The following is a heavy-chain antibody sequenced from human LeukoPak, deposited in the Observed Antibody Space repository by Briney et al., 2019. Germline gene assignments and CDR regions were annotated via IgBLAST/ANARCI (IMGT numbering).Heavy chain of an antibody. Sequence: SETLSLTCTVSGGSISSYYWSWIRQPAGKGLEWIGRIYTSGSTNYNPSLKSRVTMSVDTSKNQFSLKLSSVTAADTAVYYCARDLSSALWFGELKGFDPWGQGTLVTVSS. CDR3: ARDLSSALWFGELKGFDP. CDR1: GGSISSYY. D-gene: IGHD3-10*01. CDR2: IYTSGST. V-gene: IGHV4-4*07. J-gene: IGHJ5*02.